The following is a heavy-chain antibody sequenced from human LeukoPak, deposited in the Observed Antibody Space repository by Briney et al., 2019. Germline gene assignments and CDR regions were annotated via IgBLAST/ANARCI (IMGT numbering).Heavy chain of an antibody. Sequence: SETLSLTCAVYGGSFSGYSWSWIRQPPGKGLEWIGEINHSGSTNYNPSLKSRVTIPIDTSKNQFSLKLSSVTAADTAVYYCASPYCTNGVCYGYFDYWGQGTLVTVSS. CDR2: INHSGST. D-gene: IGHD2-8*01. CDR1: GGSFSGYS. J-gene: IGHJ4*02. CDR3: ASPYCTNGVCYGYFDY. V-gene: IGHV4-34*01.